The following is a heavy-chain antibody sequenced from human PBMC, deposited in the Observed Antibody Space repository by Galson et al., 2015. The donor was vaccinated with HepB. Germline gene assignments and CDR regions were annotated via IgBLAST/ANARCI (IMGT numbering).Heavy chain of an antibody. D-gene: IGHD3-22*01. CDR2: INPNSGGT. J-gene: IGHJ5*02. CDR1: GYTFTGYY. CDR3: ARAPYYYDSSGLFDP. V-gene: IGHV1-2*02. Sequence: SVKVSCKASGYTFTGYYMHWVRQAPGQGLEWMGWINPNSGGTNYAQKFQGRVTMTRDTSISTAYMELSRLRSDDTAVYYCARAPYYYDSSGLFDPWGQGTLVTVSS.